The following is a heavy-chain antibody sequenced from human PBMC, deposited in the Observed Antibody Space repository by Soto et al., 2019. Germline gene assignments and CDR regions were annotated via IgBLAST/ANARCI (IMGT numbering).Heavy chain of an antibody. J-gene: IGHJ4*02. CDR3: TKDREDTALSFYS. CDR1: GFTFSDHG. V-gene: IGHV3-30*18. CDR2: ISHDGITK. D-gene: IGHD5-18*01. Sequence: QVQLVESGGGVVQPGRSLRLSCAASGFTFSDHGMHWVRQVTDKGLEWVAVISHDGITKYYADSLKGRFTISRDNSYNTVFLQMNVLRAEDTAVYYFTKDREDTALSFYSLGQGTLVTVSS.